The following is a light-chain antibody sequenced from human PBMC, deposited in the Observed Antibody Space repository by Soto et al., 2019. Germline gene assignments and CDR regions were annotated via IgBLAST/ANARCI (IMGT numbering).Light chain of an antibody. CDR1: QSVSNNY. CDR3: QQYGSSGT. Sequence: EIVLKQSPGTLSLSPGGRATLSCRASQSVSNNYLAWYQQKPGQAPRLLIYGASNGATGIPDRFSGSGSGTDFTLTISRLEPEDFAVYYCQQYGSSGTFGQGTKV. CDR2: GAS. J-gene: IGKJ1*01. V-gene: IGKV3-20*01.